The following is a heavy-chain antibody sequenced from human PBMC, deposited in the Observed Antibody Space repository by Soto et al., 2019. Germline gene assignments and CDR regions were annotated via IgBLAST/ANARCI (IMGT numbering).Heavy chain of an antibody. D-gene: IGHD2-2*01. CDR2: ISAYNGNT. CDR1: GYTFTSYG. Sequence: QVQLVQSGAEVKKPGASVKVSCKASGYTFTSYGISWVRQAPGQGLEWMGWISAYNGNTNYAQKLQGRVTMTTDTSTSTDYMELRSLRSDDTAVYYCARDPLPHYCSSTSCYVGYFDYWGQGTLVTVSS. CDR3: ARDPLPHYCSSTSCYVGYFDY. V-gene: IGHV1-18*01. J-gene: IGHJ4*02.